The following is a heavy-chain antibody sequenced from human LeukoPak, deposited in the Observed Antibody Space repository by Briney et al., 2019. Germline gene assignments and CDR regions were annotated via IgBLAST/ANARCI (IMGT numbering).Heavy chain of an antibody. CDR2: ISGSGGST. CDR3: AKVSLGTLFLFDY. V-gene: IGHV3-23*01. D-gene: IGHD7-27*01. CDR1: GFTFNSYA. J-gene: IGHJ4*02. Sequence: GGSLRLSCAASGFTFNSYAMNWVRQAPGKGLEWVSAISGSGGSTYYADSVKGRFTISRDASKNTLYLQMNSLRADDSAVYYCAKVSLGTLFLFDYWGQGTLVTVSS.